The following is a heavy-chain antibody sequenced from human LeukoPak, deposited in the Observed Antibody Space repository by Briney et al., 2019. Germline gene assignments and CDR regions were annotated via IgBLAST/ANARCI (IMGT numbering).Heavy chain of an antibody. Sequence: GGSLRLSCSASGFTFGTFAMHWVRQAPGKGLEYISTISSIGGGTDYADSVKGRFTISRDNSKNTLFLQMSSLRAEDTAVYYCVKDEAPYYYDSSGYYFGDWGQGTLVTVSS. CDR3: VKDEAPYYYDSSGYYFGD. D-gene: IGHD3-22*01. CDR2: ISSIGGGT. CDR1: GFTFGTFA. V-gene: IGHV3-64D*09. J-gene: IGHJ4*02.